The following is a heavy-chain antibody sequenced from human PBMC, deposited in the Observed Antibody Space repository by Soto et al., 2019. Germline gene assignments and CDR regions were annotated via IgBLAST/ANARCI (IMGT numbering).Heavy chain of an antibody. V-gene: IGHV4-31*03. CDR1: GGSISSGGYY. D-gene: IGHD2-21*01. J-gene: IGHJ4*02. Sequence: SETLSLTCTVSGGSISSGGYYWSWIRQHPGKGLEWIGYIYYSGSTYYNPSLKSRVTISVDTSKNQFSLKLSSVTAADTAVYYCARVRSPSGDSFDYWGQGTLVTVSS. CDR3: ARVRSPSGDSFDY. CDR2: IYYSGST.